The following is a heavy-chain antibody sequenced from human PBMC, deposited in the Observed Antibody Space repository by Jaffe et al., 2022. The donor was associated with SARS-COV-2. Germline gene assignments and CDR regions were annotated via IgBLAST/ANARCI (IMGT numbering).Heavy chain of an antibody. CDR1: GFTFDDYT. Sequence: EVQLVESGGVVVQPGGSLRLSCAASGFTFDDYTMHWVRQAPGKGLEWVSLISWDGGSTYYADSVKGRFTISRDNSKNSLYLQMNSLRTEDTALYYCAKDTREEGALDYWGQGTLVTVSS. D-gene: IGHD3-16*01. CDR3: AKDTREEGALDY. J-gene: IGHJ4*02. CDR2: ISWDGGST. V-gene: IGHV3-43*01.